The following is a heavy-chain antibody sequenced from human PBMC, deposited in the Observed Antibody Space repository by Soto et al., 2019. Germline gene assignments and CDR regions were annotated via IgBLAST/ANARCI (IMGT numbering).Heavy chain of an antibody. CDR3: ASGALGGTRQNWFAP. CDR2: ISYDGSNK. J-gene: IGHJ5*02. CDR1: GFTFSSYA. Sequence: QVQLVESGGGVVQPGRSLRLSCAASGFTFSSYAMHWVRQAPGKGLEWVAVISYDGSNKYYADSVKGRFTISRDNSKNTLYLQMNSLRAEDTAVYYCASGALGGTRQNWFAPWGQGTLVTVSS. D-gene: IGHD1-1*01. V-gene: IGHV3-30-3*01.